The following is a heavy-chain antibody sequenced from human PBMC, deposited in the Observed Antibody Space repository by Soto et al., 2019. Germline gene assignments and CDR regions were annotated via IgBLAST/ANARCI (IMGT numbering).Heavy chain of an antibody. CDR1: GDSLTRNY. V-gene: IGHV4-59*01. Sequence: QVQLQESGPGLVKPSETLSLTCTVSGDSLTRNYWSWIRQSPGKGQEWLAFIHNGRTTNYNPSLVRRVSISVDTSKSQLSLKLNSVTAADTAVYYCARTLSGGFDYWGQGTLVTVSS. J-gene: IGHJ4*02. CDR3: ARTLSGGFDY. CDR2: IHNGRTT.